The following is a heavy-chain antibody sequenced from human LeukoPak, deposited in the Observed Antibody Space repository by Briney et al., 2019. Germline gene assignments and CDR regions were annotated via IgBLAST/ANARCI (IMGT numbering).Heavy chain of an antibody. D-gene: IGHD3-10*01. CDR1: GYTFTGYY. CDR3: ARDLGSGSPQDAFDI. V-gene: IGHV1-2*02. J-gene: IGHJ3*02. CDR2: INPNSGGT. Sequence: ASVKVSCTASGYTFTGYYMYWVRQAPGQGLEWMGLINPNSGGTNYAQTFQGRVTMTRDTSISTAYMELSRLRSDDTAVYYCARDLGSGSPQDAFDIWGQGTMVTVSS.